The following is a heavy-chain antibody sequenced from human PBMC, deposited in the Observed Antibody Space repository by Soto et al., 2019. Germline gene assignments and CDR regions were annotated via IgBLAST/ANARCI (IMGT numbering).Heavy chain of an antibody. J-gene: IGHJ4*02. Sequence: PSETLSLTCTFTGDSFSSISNHYCSWIRQPPGKGLEWLGYISYSGHTSYNPSLKSRLTISVDTSKNQFSLKLASVTAADTAVYYCARIGFIHYDSSGYCLGSCYFDYWGQGTLVTVSS. V-gene: IGHV4-59*08. CDR2: ISYSGHT. D-gene: IGHD3-22*01. CDR3: ARIGFIHYDSSGYCLGSCYFDY. CDR1: GDSFSSISNHY.